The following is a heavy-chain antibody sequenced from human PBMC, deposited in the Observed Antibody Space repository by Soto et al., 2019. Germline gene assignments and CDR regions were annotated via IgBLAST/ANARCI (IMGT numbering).Heavy chain of an antibody. CDR3: ARHFIVSAEGYYHGMAV. V-gene: IGHV5-51*01. J-gene: IGHJ6*02. Sequence: PGESLKISCKGSGYSFTSYWIGWVRQMPGKDLEWMGIIYPGDSDTRYSPSFQGQVTISADKSISTAYLQWSSLKASDTATYYCARHFIVSAEGYYHGMAVWGQGTTVTVSS. CDR1: GYSFTSYW. D-gene: IGHD2-2*01. CDR2: IYPGDSDT.